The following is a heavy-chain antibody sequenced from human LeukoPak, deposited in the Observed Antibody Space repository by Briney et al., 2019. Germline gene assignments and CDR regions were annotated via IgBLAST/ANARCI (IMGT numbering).Heavy chain of an antibody. V-gene: IGHV3-23*01. Sequence: PGGSLRLSCAASGFTFSNYGMNWVRQAPGKGLEWVSAISGSGGSTYYADSVKGRFTISRDNSKNTLYLQMNSLRAEDTAVYYCAKGGKMANFDYWGQGTLVTVSS. D-gene: IGHD5-24*01. CDR1: GFTFSNYG. J-gene: IGHJ4*02. CDR3: AKGGKMANFDY. CDR2: ISGSGGST.